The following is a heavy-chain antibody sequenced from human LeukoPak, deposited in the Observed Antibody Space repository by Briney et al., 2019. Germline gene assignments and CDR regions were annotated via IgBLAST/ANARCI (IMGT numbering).Heavy chain of an antibody. CDR1: GGSISSGSYY. J-gene: IGHJ6*03. Sequence: SETLSLTCTVSGGSISSGSYYWSWIRQPAGKGLEWIGRMYTSGSTKYNPSLKSRVTMSVDTSKNQFSLKLSSVTAADTAVYYCARDLRRRVTAIGYGPREYYYYMDVWGKGTTVTISS. CDR2: MYTSGST. V-gene: IGHV4-61*02. CDR3: ARDLRRRVTAIGYGPREYYYYMDV. D-gene: IGHD2-21*02.